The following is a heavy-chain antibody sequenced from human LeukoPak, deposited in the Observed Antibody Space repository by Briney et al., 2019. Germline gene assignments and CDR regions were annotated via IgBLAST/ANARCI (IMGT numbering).Heavy chain of an antibody. J-gene: IGHJ3*02. V-gene: IGHV1-2*02. CDR3: ARDLRLRYFDWPEIDI. Sequence: ASVKVSCKASGYTFTGYYMHWVRQAPGQGLEWMGWINPNSGGTNYAQKFQGRVTMTRDTSISTAYMELSRLRSDDTAVYYCARDLRLRYFDWPEIDIWGQGTMVTVSS. CDR1: GYTFTGYY. CDR2: INPNSGGT. D-gene: IGHD3-9*01.